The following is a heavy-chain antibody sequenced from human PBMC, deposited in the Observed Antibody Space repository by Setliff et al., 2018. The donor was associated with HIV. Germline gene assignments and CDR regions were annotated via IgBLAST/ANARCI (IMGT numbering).Heavy chain of an antibody. D-gene: IGHD6-6*01. CDR3: ARGHSSSAYDAYDI. Sequence: ASVKVSCKASGYTFNNYGISWVRQAPGQGLGWMGWINTHSGYTNYAQTLQGRVTIARDTSASTAYMELSSLRSEDTAVYYCARGHSSSAYDAYDIWGQGTMVTVSS. CDR1: GYTFNNYG. CDR2: INTHSGYT. V-gene: IGHV1-18*01. J-gene: IGHJ3*02.